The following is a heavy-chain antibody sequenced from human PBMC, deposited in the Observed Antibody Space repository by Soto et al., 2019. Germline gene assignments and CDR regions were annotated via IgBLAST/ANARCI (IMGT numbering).Heavy chain of an antibody. CDR3: AREGGAPYYYYGMDV. J-gene: IGHJ6*02. Sequence: ASVKVSWKASSYTFTRSGISWVRQAPGQGLEWMGWISTYNGDTNYAQTFQGRVTMTTDTSTSTVYMELRSLRSDDTAVYYCAREGGAPYYYYGMDVWG. V-gene: IGHV1-18*01. D-gene: IGHD3-10*01. CDR1: SYTFTRSG. CDR2: ISTYNGDT.